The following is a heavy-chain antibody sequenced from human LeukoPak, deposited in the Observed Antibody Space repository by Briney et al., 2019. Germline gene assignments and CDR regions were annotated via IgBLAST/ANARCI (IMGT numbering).Heavy chain of an antibody. CDR1: GFTFSSYG. V-gene: IGHV3-30*18. J-gene: IGHJ6*02. Sequence: GGSLRLSCAASGFTFSSYGMHWVRQAPGKGLEWVAVITYDGSNKYYADSVKGRFTISRDNSKNTLYLQMNSLRAEDTAVYYCAKTDYGMDVWGQGATVTVSS. CDR2: ITYDGSNK. CDR3: AKTDYGMDV.